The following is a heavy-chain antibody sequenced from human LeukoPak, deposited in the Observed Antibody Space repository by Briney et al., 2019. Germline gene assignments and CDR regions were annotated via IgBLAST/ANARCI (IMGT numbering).Heavy chain of an antibody. Sequence: SETLSLTCTVSGGSISSSTYYWGWIRQPPGKGLEWIGNIYYSGNAYHNPSLKSRVTISVDTSKNQFSLRLSSVTAADTAVYYCARKFGTAMVKVAPYNWFDPWGQGTLVTVSS. V-gene: IGHV4-39*01. J-gene: IGHJ5*02. D-gene: IGHD5-18*01. CDR2: IYYSGNA. CDR1: GGSISSSTYY. CDR3: ARKFGTAMVKVAPYNWFDP.